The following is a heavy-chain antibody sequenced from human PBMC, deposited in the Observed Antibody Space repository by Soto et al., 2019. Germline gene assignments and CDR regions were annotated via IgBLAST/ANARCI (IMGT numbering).Heavy chain of an antibody. Sequence: EASVKVSCKVSGYTLTELSMHWVRQAPGKGLEWVGGFDPEDGETIYAQKFQGRVTMTEDTSTDTAYMELSSLRSEDTAVYYCATAPIVVVPAAIRSYCSGGSCYPYWGQGTLVTVSS. V-gene: IGHV1-24*01. CDR1: GYTLTELS. CDR3: ATAPIVVVPAAIRSYCSGGSCYPY. D-gene: IGHD2-15*01. J-gene: IGHJ4*02. CDR2: FDPEDGET.